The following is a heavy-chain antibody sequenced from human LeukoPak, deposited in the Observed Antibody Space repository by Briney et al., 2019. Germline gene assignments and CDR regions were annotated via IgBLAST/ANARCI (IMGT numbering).Heavy chain of an antibody. CDR3: ARGGSSGYYRQYNWFDP. D-gene: IGHD3-22*01. CDR1: GGSISSGGYY. V-gene: IGHV4-31*03. J-gene: IGHJ5*02. Sequence: SETLSLTCTVSGGSISSGGYYWSWIRQHPGKGLEWIGYIYYSGSTYYNPSLKSRVTISVDTSKNQFSLKLSSVTAADTAVYYCARGGSSGYYRQYNWFDPWGQGTLVTVSS. CDR2: IYYSGST.